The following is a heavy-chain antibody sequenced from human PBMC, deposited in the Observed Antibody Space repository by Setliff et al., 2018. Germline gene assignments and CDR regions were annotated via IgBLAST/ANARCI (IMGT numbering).Heavy chain of an antibody. Sequence: SETLSLTCAVSGFSISSGYYWGWIRQPPGKGLEWIVNIHHSGKAYYNPSLKSRVTMSVDTSKNHVSLKLSSVTAADTAVYYCARAHTWSLPNDNSGYPGWFDPGGQGTLVTVS. CDR3: ARAHTWSLPNDNSGYPGWFDP. D-gene: IGHD3-22*01. CDR1: GFSISSGYY. CDR2: IHHSGKA. J-gene: IGHJ5*02. V-gene: IGHV4-38-2*01.